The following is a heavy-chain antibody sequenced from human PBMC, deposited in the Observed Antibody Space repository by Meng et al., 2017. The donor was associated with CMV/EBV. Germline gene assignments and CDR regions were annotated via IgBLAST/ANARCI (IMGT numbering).Heavy chain of an antibody. Sequence: QVTLVQFGAEVKKPEASVKVSCKASGYTVTDYYIHWVRQAPGQWLEWMGWINPNDDTNYAQNFQGRVTMTRDMSINTVYMELSRLTSDDTAVYYCARSSGWSRFDYWGLGTLVTVSS. CDR2: INPNDDT. D-gene: IGHD6-19*01. CDR3: ARSSGWSRFDY. CDR1: GYTVTDYY. V-gene: IGHV1-2*02. J-gene: IGHJ4*02.